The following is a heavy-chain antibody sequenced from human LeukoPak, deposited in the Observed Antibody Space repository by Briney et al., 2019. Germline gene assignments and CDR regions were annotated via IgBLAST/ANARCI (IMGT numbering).Heavy chain of an antibody. CDR2: IYHSGST. D-gene: IGHD4-17*01. J-gene: IGHJ5*02. V-gene: IGHV4-38-2*02. Sequence: SETLSLTCTVSGYSISSGYCWGWIRQPPGEGLGWIGIIYHSGSTYYNPSLKSRVTISVDTTKNQFSLKLRSVTAADTAVYYCARDNNYGDYVPWFDPWGQGTLVTVSS. CDR3: ARDNNYGDYVPWFDP. CDR1: GYSISSGYC.